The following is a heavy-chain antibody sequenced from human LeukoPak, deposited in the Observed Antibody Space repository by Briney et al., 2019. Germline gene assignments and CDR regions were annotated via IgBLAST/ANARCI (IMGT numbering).Heavy chain of an antibody. CDR3: AREQWLAPTRRYWLVY. CDR2: INPNSGGT. CDR1: GYTFTGYY. D-gene: IGHD6-19*01. J-gene: IGHJ4*02. V-gene: IGHV1-2*02. Sequence: GASVKVSCKASGYTFTGYYMHWVRQALGQGLEWMGWINPNSGGTNYAQKFQGRVTMTRDTSISTAYMELGRLRSDDTAVYYCAREQWLAPTRRYWLVYWGQGTLVTVSS.